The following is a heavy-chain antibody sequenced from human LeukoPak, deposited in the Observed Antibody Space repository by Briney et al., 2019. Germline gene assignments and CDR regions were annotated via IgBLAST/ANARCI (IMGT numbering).Heavy chain of an antibody. CDR1: GGTFSSYA. CDR2: ISGSNGNT. D-gene: IGHD1-26*01. Sequence: ASVKVSCKASGGTFSSYAISWVRQAPGQGLEWMGWISGSNGNTNYAQKLQGRVTMTTDTSTSTAYMELRSLRSDDTAVYYCARGGRWELPRPYAFDIWGQGTMVTVSS. V-gene: IGHV1-18*01. CDR3: ARGGRWELPRPYAFDI. J-gene: IGHJ3*02.